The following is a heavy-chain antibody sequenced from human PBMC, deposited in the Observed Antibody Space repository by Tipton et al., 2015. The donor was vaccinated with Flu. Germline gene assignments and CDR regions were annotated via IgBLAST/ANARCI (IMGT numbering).Heavy chain of an antibody. CDR1: GYTFTSYH. J-gene: IGHJ5*02. D-gene: IGHD2-15*01. CDR3: ARDGSLVAGSEWLDP. CDR2: INPSVGRT. Sequence: QLVQSGAEVKKPGASVKVSCKASGYTFTSYHMHWVRQAPGQGLEWMGVINPSVGRTTYAEKFQGRVTMTKDTSTSAVYMELNSLRSDDTAVYFCARDGSLVAGSEWLDPWGQGTLVTVS. V-gene: IGHV1-46*01.